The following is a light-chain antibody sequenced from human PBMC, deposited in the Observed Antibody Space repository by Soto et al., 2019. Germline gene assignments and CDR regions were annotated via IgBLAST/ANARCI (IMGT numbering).Light chain of an antibody. J-gene: IGLJ1*01. CDR3: SSYTISTTLV. V-gene: IGLV2-14*01. CDR2: KVS. Sequence: QSVLTQPASVSGSPGQSITISCTGTSSDVGGYNYVSWYQQHPGKAPKLMIYKVSNRPSGVSTRFSGSKSGNTASLTISGLQAEDEADYYCSSYTISTTLVFGTGTKVTVL. CDR1: SSDVGGYNY.